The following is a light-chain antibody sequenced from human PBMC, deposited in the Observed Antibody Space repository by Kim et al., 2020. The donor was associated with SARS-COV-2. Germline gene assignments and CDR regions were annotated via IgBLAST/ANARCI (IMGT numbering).Light chain of an antibody. CDR1: ALQKQY. Sequence: PRQTARITCSGDALQKQYAYWFQQKPGQAPVLVIYKDTERPSGIPGRFSGSTSGTTVTLTISGVQAEDEADYYCQSADSSDTFWVFGGGTQLTVL. V-gene: IGLV3-25*03. CDR3: QSADSSDTFWV. J-gene: IGLJ3*02. CDR2: KDT.